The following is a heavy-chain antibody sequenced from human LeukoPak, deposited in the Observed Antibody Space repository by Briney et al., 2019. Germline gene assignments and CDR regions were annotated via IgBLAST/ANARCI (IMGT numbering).Heavy chain of an antibody. Sequence: SETLSLTCTVSGGSIRSYYWSWMRQPPGKGLEWIGYIYYSGSTNYDPSLKSRVTISVDTSKNQFSLNLSSVTAADTAVYYCAREGRDDSSGYYPDYWGQGTLVTVSS. CDR2: IYYSGST. J-gene: IGHJ4*02. CDR1: GGSIRSYY. CDR3: AREGRDDSSGYYPDY. V-gene: IGHV4-59*01. D-gene: IGHD3-22*01.